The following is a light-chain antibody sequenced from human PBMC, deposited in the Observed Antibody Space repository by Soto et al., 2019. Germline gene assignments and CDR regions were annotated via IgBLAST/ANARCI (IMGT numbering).Light chain of an antibody. V-gene: IGKV3-20*01. CDR1: QSVTSSY. CDR3: QQYGDSPLT. J-gene: IGKJ4*01. Sequence: EIVLTQSPGTVSLSPAERATLSCRASQSVTSSYLAWYQQKPGQAPRLLIYGVSSRATGIPDRFSGSGAGTDFTLTISRLEPEDFAVYYCQQYGDSPLTFGGGTKVDIK. CDR2: GVS.